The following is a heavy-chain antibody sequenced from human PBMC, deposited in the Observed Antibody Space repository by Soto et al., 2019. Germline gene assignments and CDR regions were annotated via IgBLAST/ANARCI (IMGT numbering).Heavy chain of an antibody. CDR2: ISGSGGNT. CDR1: GFTFSSYV. V-gene: IGHV3-23*01. CDR3: AKGFYGYSEFDY. Sequence: GSLRLSCAASGFTFSSYVMSWVRQAPGKGLEWVSAISGSGGNTYYSDSVKGRFTISRDNSKNTLYLQMNSLRAEDTAVYYCAKGFYGYSEFDYWGQGTLVTVSS. D-gene: IGHD5-18*01. J-gene: IGHJ4*02.